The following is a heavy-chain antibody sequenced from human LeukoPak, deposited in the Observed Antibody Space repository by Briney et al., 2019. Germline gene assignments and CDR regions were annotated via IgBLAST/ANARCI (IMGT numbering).Heavy chain of an antibody. V-gene: IGHV3-21*06. CDR1: GFTFSGYS. CDR2: ISERSGYT. Sequence: GGSLRLSCAASGFTFSGYSKNWVRQAPGKGLEGVAYISERSGYTYFADPVKGRFTISRDNAKNSLYLQMNSLTAEDTAVYYCARDRAVKARIGGMDVWGQGTTVTVSS. CDR3: ARDRAVKARIGGMDV. J-gene: IGHJ6*02. D-gene: IGHD5-12*01.